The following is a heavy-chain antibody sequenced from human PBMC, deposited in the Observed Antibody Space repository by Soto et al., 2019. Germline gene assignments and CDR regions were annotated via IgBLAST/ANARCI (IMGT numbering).Heavy chain of an antibody. J-gene: IGHJ6*02. CDR3: AIKFGELFIPYYGMDV. D-gene: IGHD3-10*01. Sequence: GASVKVSCKASGYTFTSYDINWVRQATGQGLEWMGWMNPNSGNTGYAQKFQGRVTMTRNTSISTAYMELSSLRSEDTAVYYCAIKFGELFIPYYGMDVWGQGTTVTAP. V-gene: IGHV1-8*01. CDR2: MNPNSGNT. CDR1: GYTFTSYD.